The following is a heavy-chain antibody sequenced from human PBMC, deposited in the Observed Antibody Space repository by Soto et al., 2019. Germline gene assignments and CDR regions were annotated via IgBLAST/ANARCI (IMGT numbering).Heavy chain of an antibody. CDR1: GFTFSDYY. V-gene: IGHV3-11*01. J-gene: IGHJ3*02. Sequence: PGGSLRLSCAASGFTFSDYYMSWIRQAPGKGLEWVSYISSSGSTIYYADSVKGRFTISRDNAENSLYLQMNSLRAEDTAVYYCARDQAVTTSAFDIWGQGTMVTVSS. D-gene: IGHD4-17*01. CDR3: ARDQAVTTSAFDI. CDR2: ISSSGSTI.